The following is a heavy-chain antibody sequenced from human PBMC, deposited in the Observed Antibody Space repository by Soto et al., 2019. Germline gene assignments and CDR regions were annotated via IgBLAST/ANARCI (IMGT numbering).Heavy chain of an antibody. CDR2: MNPNSGNT. CDR3: ARAITMVRGVIIMFFDY. D-gene: IGHD3-10*01. J-gene: IGHJ4*02. CDR1: GYTFTSYD. V-gene: IGHV1-8*01. Sequence: ASVKVSCKASGYTFTSYDINWVRQATGQRLEWMGWMNPNSGNTGYAQKFQGRVTMTRNTSISTAYMELSSLRSEDTAVYYCARAITMVRGVIIMFFDYWGQGTLVTVSS.